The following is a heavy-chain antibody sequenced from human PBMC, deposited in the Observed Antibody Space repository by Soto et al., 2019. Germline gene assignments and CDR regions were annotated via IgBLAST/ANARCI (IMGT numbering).Heavy chain of an antibody. Sequence: QLQLQESGPGLVKPSETLSLTCTVSGSSISSSSYYWGWIRQPPGKGLEWIGRIYYSGSTYYNPSLKSRVTITVDTSKNQFSLKLSSATAADTAVDYCARLRGDYVWGSYHTYCGIDVWGKGTTVTVYS. J-gene: IGHJ6*04. CDR1: GSSISSSSYY. CDR3: ARLRGDYVWGSYHTYCGIDV. CDR2: IYYSGST. V-gene: IGHV4-39*01. D-gene: IGHD3-16*02.